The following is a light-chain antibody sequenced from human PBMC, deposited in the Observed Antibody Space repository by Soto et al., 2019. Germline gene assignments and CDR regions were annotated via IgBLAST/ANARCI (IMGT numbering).Light chain of an antibody. Sequence: DIQMTQSPSSLSASLGDRVTITCRASQGISVYLAWFQQKPGKVPKLLIYAASTLQSGVPSRFSGSGSGTDFTLTISSLQHEDVATYYCQKYNSAPLTFGGGTKVEIK. J-gene: IGKJ4*01. CDR3: QKYNSAPLT. V-gene: IGKV1-27*01. CDR1: QGISVY. CDR2: AAS.